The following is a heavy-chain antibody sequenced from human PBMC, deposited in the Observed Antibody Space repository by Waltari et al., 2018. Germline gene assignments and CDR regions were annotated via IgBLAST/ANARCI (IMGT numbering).Heavy chain of an antibody. CDR2: TIPIFGSP. CDR1: GGNFGRYA. CDR3: ARRKLGEAFDI. D-gene: IGHD3-16*01. J-gene: IGHJ3*02. V-gene: IGHV1-69*12. Sequence: QVQLVQSGAEVKKPGSSVRVSCRASGGNFGRYAITWVRQAPGQGLEWMGGTIPIFGSPMYAPKFQGRVSITADELTYTVYMELNSLRSDDTAIYYCARRKLGEAFDIRGQGTMVIVSS.